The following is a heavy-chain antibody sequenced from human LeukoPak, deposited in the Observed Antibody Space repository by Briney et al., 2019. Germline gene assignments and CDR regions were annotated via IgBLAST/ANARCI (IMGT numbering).Heavy chain of an antibody. Sequence: GGSLRLSCTASGFIFSGAWMTWVRQAPGQGPEWVGRIKNKGNGGTTDYASPVKGRFIISRDDSEDTLYLQMNSLRTDDTAVYYCSKDLPLTRAWALKYWGQGALVTVSS. CDR3: SKDLPLTRAWALKY. CDR1: GFIFSGAW. J-gene: IGHJ4*02. V-gene: IGHV3-15*03. D-gene: IGHD2-2*01. CDR2: IKNKGNGGTT.